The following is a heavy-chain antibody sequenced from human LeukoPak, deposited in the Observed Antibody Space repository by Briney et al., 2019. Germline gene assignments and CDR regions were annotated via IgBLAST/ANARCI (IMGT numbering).Heavy chain of an antibody. D-gene: IGHD3-10*01. CDR3: ATYAGSYSKYFQH. CDR2: IYPGDSDT. V-gene: IGHV5-51*01. J-gene: IGHJ1*01. Sequence: GESLKISCKGSEYSFTNYWIGWVRQMPGKGLEWMGIIYPGDSDTRYSPSFQGQVTISADKSISTAYLQWSSLKASDTAMYFCATYAGSYSKYFQHWGQGALVTVSS. CDR1: EYSFTNYW.